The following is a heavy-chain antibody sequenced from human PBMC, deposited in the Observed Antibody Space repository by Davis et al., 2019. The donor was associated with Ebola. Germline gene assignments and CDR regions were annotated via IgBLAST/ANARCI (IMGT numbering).Heavy chain of an antibody. V-gene: IGHV3-30*04. CDR1: GLTFSNYA. Sequence: GESLKISCAASGLTFSNYAMAWVRQAPGKGLDWVAVISSDGSTKYYADSVKGRFTISRDNSKNTLYLQMNSLRPEDTAVYYCARDSDDYSFDYWGQGTLVTVSS. J-gene: IGHJ4*02. D-gene: IGHD4-11*01. CDR3: ARDSDDYSFDY. CDR2: ISSDGSTK.